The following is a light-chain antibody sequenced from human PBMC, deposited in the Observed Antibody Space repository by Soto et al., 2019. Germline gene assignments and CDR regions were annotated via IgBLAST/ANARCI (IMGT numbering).Light chain of an antibody. CDR2: EVS. Sequence: QSVLTQPPSASGSLGQSVTIPCTGTSSDVGDYNYVSWYPQHPGKVPKLMIYEVSKRPSGVPDRFSGSKSGNTASLTVSGLQAEDEADYYCSSFAGSPVVFGGGTKLTVL. CDR1: SSDVGDYNY. J-gene: IGLJ2*01. CDR3: SSFAGSPVV. V-gene: IGLV2-8*01.